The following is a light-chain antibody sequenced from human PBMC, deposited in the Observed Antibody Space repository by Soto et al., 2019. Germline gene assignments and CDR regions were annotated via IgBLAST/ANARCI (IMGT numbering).Light chain of an antibody. CDR3: SSYAGSLYF. CDR1: SSDVGGYNY. Sequence: QSALTQPPSASGSPGQSVTISCTGTSSDVGGYNYVSWYQQHPGKAPKLMIYEVSKRPSGVPDRFSGSKSGNTASLTVSGLQAEDEADDYCSSYAGSLYFFGTGTKLTVL. J-gene: IGLJ1*01. CDR2: EVS. V-gene: IGLV2-8*01.